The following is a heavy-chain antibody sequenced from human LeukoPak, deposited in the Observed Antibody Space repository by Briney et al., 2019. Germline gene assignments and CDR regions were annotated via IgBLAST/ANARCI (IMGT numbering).Heavy chain of an antibody. D-gene: IGHD3-10*01. Sequence: ASVKVSCKASGYTSTGYYMHWVRQATGQGLEWMGWMNPNSGNTGYAQKFQGRVTMTRDTSISTAYMELRSLRSDDTAVYYCARDMVRGVITFDYWGQGTLVTVSS. CDR3: ARDMVRGVITFDY. V-gene: IGHV1-8*02. CDR1: GYTSTGYY. CDR2: MNPNSGNT. J-gene: IGHJ4*02.